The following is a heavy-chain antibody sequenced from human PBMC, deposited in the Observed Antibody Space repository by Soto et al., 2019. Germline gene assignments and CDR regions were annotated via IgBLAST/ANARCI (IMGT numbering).Heavy chain of an antibody. D-gene: IGHD3-22*01. J-gene: IGHJ3*02. CDR3: AARITMIVVVPDDAFDI. CDR1: GFTFSSYA. CDR2: ISGSGGST. Sequence: QPGGSLRLSCAASGFTFSSYAMSWVRQAPGKGLEWVSAISGSGGSTYYADSVKGRFTISRDNAKNSLYLQMNSLRAEDTAVYYCAARITMIVVVPDDAFDIWGQGTMVTVSS. V-gene: IGHV3-23*01.